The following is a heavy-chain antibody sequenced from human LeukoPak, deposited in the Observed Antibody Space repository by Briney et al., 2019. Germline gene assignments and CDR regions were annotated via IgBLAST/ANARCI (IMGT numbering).Heavy chain of an antibody. CDR2: IYYSGST. CDR1: GGSISSSSYY. V-gene: IGHV4-39*01. Sequence: SETLSLTCTVSGGSISSSSYYWGWIRPPPGKGLEWIGSIYYSGSTYYNPSLKSRVTISVDTSKNQFSLKLSSVTAADTAVYYCASVGAIFGVVTATDYWGQGTLVTVSS. CDR3: ASVGAIFGVVTATDY. D-gene: IGHD3-3*01. J-gene: IGHJ4*02.